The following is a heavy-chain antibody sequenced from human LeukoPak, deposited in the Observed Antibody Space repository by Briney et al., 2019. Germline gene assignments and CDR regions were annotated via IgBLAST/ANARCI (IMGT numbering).Heavy chain of an antibody. CDR2: LSGRGERT. CDR3: SKDLRVLRSFDWFP. D-gene: IGHD3-9*01. Sequence: GGSLRLSCAASGFIFSNYAMSWVRQAPGKGLEWVSSLSGRGERTYYADSVKGRFIISRDTSNNTLYLQMNSLRAEDTAVYYCSKDLRVLRSFDWFPWGQGSRVTVSS. V-gene: IGHV3-23*01. J-gene: IGHJ5*02. CDR1: GFIFSNYA.